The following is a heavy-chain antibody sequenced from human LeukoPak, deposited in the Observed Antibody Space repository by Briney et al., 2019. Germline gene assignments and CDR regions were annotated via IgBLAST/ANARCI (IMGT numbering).Heavy chain of an antibody. CDR2: IYYSGST. D-gene: IGHD3-22*01. CDR1: GGSISSGGYY. CDR3: ARDLRSSGYYHDAFDI. V-gene: IGHV4-31*03. Sequence: KASETLSLTCTVSGGSISSGGYYWSWIRQHPGKGLEWIGYIYYSGSTYYNPSLKSRVTISVDTSKNQFSLKLSSVTAADTAVYYCARDLRSSGYYHDAFDIWGQGTMVTVSS. J-gene: IGHJ3*02.